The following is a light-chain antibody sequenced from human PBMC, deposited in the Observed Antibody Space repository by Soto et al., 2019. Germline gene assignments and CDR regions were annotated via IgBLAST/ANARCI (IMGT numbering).Light chain of an antibody. CDR2: DAS. J-gene: IGKJ1*01. CDR1: QSISDW. CDR3: QQYNNFAS. V-gene: IGKV1-5*01. Sequence: DIQMTQSPSTLPASVGDRVTIPCRASQSISDWLAWYQQKPGKAPKLLIFDASSLEIGVPSRFSGSGSGTEFTLTISSLQPDDFATYYCQQYNNFASFGQGTKVDIK.